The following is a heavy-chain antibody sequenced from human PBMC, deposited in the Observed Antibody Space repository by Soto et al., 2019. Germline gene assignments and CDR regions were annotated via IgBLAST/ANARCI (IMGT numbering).Heavy chain of an antibody. CDR1: GGSISTYY. D-gene: IGHD3-3*01. CDR3: ARAGETYYDFWSGFSPIDY. Sequence: SETLSLTCTVSGGSISTYYWIWVRQSPGKGLEWLGYIFYSDNTNYNPSLESRLSISVDTSKNPISLTLNSVTAADTAVYYCARAGETYYDFWSGFSPIDYWGPGTLVTVSS. V-gene: IGHV4-59*01. CDR2: IFYSDNT. J-gene: IGHJ4*02.